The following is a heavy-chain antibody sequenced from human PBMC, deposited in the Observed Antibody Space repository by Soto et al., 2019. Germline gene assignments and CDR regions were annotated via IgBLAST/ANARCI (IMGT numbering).Heavy chain of an antibody. D-gene: IGHD6-19*01. CDR3: ARVVDRSRVAGYYYYYGMDV. CDR2: IYHSGST. Sequence: LSLTCAVSGGSISSSNWWSWVRQPPVKGLEWIGEIYHSGSTNYNPSLKSRVTISVDKSKNQFSLKLSSVTAADTAVYYCARVVDRSRVAGYYYYYGMDVWGQGTTVTVSS. CDR1: GGSISSSNW. V-gene: IGHV4-4*02. J-gene: IGHJ6*02.